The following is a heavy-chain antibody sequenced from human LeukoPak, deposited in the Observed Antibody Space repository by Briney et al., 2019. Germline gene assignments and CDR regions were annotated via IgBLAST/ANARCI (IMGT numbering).Heavy chain of an antibody. CDR3: AGVGYYDGSGSPFDY. Sequence: PSETLSLTCAVYGGSFDGYHWNWIRQPPGKGLEWIGEISHSGSTNYNPSLKSRVTISVDTSKNQFSLKLSSVTAADTAVYFCAGVGYYDGSGSPFDYWGQGTLVTVSP. CDR2: ISHSGST. D-gene: IGHD3-22*01. V-gene: IGHV4-34*01. J-gene: IGHJ4*02. CDR1: GGSFDGYH.